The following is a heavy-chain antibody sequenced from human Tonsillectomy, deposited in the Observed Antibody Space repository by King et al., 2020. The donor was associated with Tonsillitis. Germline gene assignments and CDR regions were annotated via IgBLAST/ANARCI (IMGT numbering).Heavy chain of an antibody. V-gene: IGHV3-23*04. J-gene: IGHJ4*02. CDR1: GFTFSSYT. CDR2: ITGSGGDT. Sequence: VQLVESGGGLVQPGGSLRLSCAASGFTFSSYTMSWVRQAPGKGLEWVSGITGSGGDTYYADSVKGRFTISRDNSKNTVYLQMNTLRAEDTAIYYCAKDHGVGSGSSPFDFWGQGTLVTVSS. CDR3: AKDHGVGSGSSPFDF. D-gene: IGHD3-22*01.